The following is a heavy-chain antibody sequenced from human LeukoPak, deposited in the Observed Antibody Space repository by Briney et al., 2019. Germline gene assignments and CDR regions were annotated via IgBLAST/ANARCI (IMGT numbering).Heavy chain of an antibody. CDR1: GGSISGYY. V-gene: IGHV4-34*01. D-gene: IGHD3-9*01. J-gene: IGHJ4*02. CDR3: ARGNILSGYCFDF. CDR2: IHYTGGT. Sequence: PSETLSLTCAVYGGSISGYYWSWIRQPPGKGLEWVGEIHYTGGTSYNPSLKSRATISIDTSKNQLSLKLSSVIAADTAVYYCARGNILSGYCFDFWGQGALVTVSS.